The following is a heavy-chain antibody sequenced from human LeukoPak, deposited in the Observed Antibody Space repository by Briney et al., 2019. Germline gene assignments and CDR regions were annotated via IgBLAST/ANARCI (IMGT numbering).Heavy chain of an antibody. J-gene: IGHJ4*02. D-gene: IGHD5-18*01. CDR1: GFTLSSYE. CDR2: ISSSGSTI. Sequence: GGSLRLSCAASGFTLSSYEMNWVRQAPGKGREWDLYISSSGSTIYYADSVKGRFTISRDNAKNSLYLQMNSLRAEDTAVYYCARVNLDTAGFDYWGQGTLVTVSS. V-gene: IGHV3-48*03. CDR3: ARVNLDTAGFDY.